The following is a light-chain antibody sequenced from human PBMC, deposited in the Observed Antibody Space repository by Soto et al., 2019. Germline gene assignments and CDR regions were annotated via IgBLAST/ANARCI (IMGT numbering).Light chain of an antibody. V-gene: IGLV1-44*01. CDR3: AAWDDSLKALV. Sequence: QSVLTQPPSASGTPGQRVTISCSGSGSNMGSNTVNWYQQVPGTAPKLLIYSNNQRPSGVPDRFSGSKSGASASLAISGLXXXXXADYYCAAWDDSLKALVFGGGTKLTVL. CDR2: SNN. CDR1: GSNMGSNT. J-gene: IGLJ3*02.